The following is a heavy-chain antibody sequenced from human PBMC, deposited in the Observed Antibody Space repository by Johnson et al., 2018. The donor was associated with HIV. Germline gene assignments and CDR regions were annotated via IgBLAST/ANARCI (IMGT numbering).Heavy chain of an antibody. CDR2: IKQDGSEK. D-gene: IGHD6-19*01. CDR1: GFTFSSYW. Sequence: VQLVESGGGLVQPGGSLRLSCAASGFTFSSYWMSWVRQAPGKGLEWVANIKQDGSEKYYVDSVKGRFTISRDNAKNSLYLQMNSLRAEDTAVYYCAAGKAVAGLRGNAFDIWGQGTMVTVSS. CDR3: AAGKAVAGLRGNAFDI. J-gene: IGHJ3*02. V-gene: IGHV3-7*01.